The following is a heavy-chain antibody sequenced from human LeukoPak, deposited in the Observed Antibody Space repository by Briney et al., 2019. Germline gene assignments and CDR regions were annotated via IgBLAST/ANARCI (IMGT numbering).Heavy chain of an antibody. Sequence: PSETLSLTCTVSGDSISNSYWTWIRQPPGRGLEWIGFIYSSGSTNYNPSLMSRVTISIDTSKSQFSLKLSSVTAADTAIYYCARGFGGGFNLVYWFDPWGQGTLVTVSS. V-gene: IGHV4-59*01. CDR3: ARGFGGGFNLVYWFDP. CDR1: GDSISNSY. CDR2: IYSSGST. J-gene: IGHJ5*02. D-gene: IGHD5-24*01.